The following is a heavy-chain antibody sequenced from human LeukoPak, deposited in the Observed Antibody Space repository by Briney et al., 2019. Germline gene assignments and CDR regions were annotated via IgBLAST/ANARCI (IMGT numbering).Heavy chain of an antibody. D-gene: IGHD5-18*01. Sequence: ASVKVSCKASGGTFSSYAISWVRQAPGQGLEWMGGIIPIFGTANYAQKFQGRVTITADESTSTAYMELSSLRSEDTAVYYCARVGYSYGYADYWGQGTLVTVSS. CDR3: ARVGYSYGYADY. J-gene: IGHJ4*02. V-gene: IGHV1-69*01. CDR2: IIPIFGTA. CDR1: GGTFSSYA.